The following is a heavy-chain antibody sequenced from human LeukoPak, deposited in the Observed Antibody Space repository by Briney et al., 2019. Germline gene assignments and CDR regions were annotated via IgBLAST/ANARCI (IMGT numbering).Heavy chain of an antibody. V-gene: IGHV3-21*06. D-gene: IGHD6-13*01. CDR3: ARDRAAKARVGGMDV. CDR1: TFIFSGYS. J-gene: IGHJ6*02. CDR2: ISETSSYT. Sequence: GGSLRLSCAASTFIFSGYSMTWVRQAPGKGLEWVSYISETSSYTYYADSVKGRFTISRGNAKNSLYLQMNSLRADHTAIYYCARDRAAKARVGGMDVWGQGTTVIVSS.